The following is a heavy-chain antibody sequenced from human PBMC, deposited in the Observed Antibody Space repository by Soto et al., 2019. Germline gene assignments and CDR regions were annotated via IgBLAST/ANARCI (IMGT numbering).Heavy chain of an antibody. Sequence: GGSLRLSCAASGFTFSSYSMNWVRQAPGKGLEWVSYISSSSSTIYYADSVKGRFTISRDNAKNSLYLQMNSLRDEDTAVYYCARGPKVVVIRGYYYGMDVWGQGTTVTVSS. CDR1: GFTFSSYS. D-gene: IGHD3-22*01. CDR3: ARGPKVVVIRGYYYGMDV. J-gene: IGHJ6*02. CDR2: ISSSSSTI. V-gene: IGHV3-48*02.